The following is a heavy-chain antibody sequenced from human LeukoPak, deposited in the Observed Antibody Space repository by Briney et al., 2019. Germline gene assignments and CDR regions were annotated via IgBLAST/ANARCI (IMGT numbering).Heavy chain of an antibody. CDR1: GGSFSGYY. CDR2: INHSGST. V-gene: IGHV4-34*01. J-gene: IGHJ4*02. D-gene: IGHD3-3*01. CDR3: AREGYYDFWSGYLGSPVGYYFDY. Sequence: SETLSLTCAVYGGSFSGYYWSWIRQPPGKGLEWIGEINHSGSTNYNPSLKSRVTISVDTSKNQFSLKLSSVTAADTAVYYCAREGYYDFWSGYLGSPVGYYFDYWGQGTLVTVSS.